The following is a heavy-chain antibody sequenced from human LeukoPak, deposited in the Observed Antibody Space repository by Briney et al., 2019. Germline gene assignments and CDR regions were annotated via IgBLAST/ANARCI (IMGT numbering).Heavy chain of an antibody. CDR2: MNPNSGNT. CDR1: GYTFTSYD. Sequence: ASVKVSCKASGYTFTSYDINWVRQATGQGLEWMGWMNPNSGNTGYAQKFQGRVTTTRNTSISTAYMELSSLRSEDTAVYYCARVLYSAWRTLGYWGQGTLVTVSS. J-gene: IGHJ4*02. D-gene: IGHD2-2*02. CDR3: ARVLYSAWRTLGY. V-gene: IGHV1-8*01.